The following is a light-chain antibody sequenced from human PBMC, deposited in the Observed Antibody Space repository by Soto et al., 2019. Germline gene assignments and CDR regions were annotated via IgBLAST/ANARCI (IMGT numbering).Light chain of an antibody. J-gene: IGKJ2*01. Sequence: EIVLTQSPGTLSLSPGERATLSCRASQSVSSSYLAWYQQKPGQAPRLLIYGASSRATGIPDRFSGSGSVTDFTLTISRLEPEDFAVYYCKQYGSSPPYTFGQGNKLEIK. CDR1: QSVSSSY. V-gene: IGKV3-20*01. CDR3: KQYGSSPPYT. CDR2: GAS.